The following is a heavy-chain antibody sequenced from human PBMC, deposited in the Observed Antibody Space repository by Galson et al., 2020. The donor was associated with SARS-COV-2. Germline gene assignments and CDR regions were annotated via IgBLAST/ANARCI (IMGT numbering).Heavy chain of an antibody. CDR3: ARGYSGSYLTYFQH. V-gene: IGHV3-30-3*01. Sequence: GESLKLSCAASGFTLSSYSMHWVRQAPGMGLEWVAVISYDGSNKYYADSVQGRFTISRDNSKNTLYLQMNSLRAEDTAVYYCARGYSGSYLTYFQHWGQGTLVTVSS. CDR2: ISYDGSNK. D-gene: IGHD1-26*01. J-gene: IGHJ1*01. CDR1: GFTLSSYS.